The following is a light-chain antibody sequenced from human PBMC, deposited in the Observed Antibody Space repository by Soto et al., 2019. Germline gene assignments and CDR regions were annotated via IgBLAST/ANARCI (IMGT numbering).Light chain of an antibody. CDR2: DAS. Sequence: DIQMTQSPSTLSASVGDRVTITCRASQNIHTWLAWYQQTPGKAPKVLIYDASTLESGVPSRFSGSGSGTEFTLTISRLQPEDFATYYCQQCNSYSGTFGQGTKLEIK. CDR1: QNIHTW. J-gene: IGKJ2*01. CDR3: QQCNSYSGT. V-gene: IGKV1-5*01.